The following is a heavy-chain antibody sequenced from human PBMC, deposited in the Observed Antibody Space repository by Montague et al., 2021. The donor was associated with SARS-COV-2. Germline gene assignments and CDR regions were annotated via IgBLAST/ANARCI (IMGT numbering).Heavy chain of an antibody. CDR3: ARSQVCSTTSCHFDY. V-gene: IGHV4-38-2*02. CDR1: GYSISSGYY. CDR2: IYHSGST. D-gene: IGHD2-2*01. Sequence: SETLSLTCTVSGYSISSGYYWGWIRQPPGKGLEWIGSIYHSGSTYYNPSLKSRVTISVDTSKNQFSLKLSSVTAADTAVYYCARSQVCSTTSCHFDYWGQGTLVTVSS. J-gene: IGHJ4*02.